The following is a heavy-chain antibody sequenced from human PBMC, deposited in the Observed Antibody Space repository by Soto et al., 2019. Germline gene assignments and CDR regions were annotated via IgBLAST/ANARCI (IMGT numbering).Heavy chain of an antibody. J-gene: IGHJ4*02. D-gene: IGHD4-17*01. CDR1: GGSISSGGCY. CDR2: IYYSGST. Sequence: TLSLTCTVSGGSISSGGCYWSWILQHPGKGLEWIGYIYYSGSTYYNPSLKSRVTISVDTSKNQFSLKLSSVTAADTAVYYCARERKGLLTYGDHSFDYWGQGTLVTVSS. V-gene: IGHV4-31*03. CDR3: ARERKGLLTYGDHSFDY.